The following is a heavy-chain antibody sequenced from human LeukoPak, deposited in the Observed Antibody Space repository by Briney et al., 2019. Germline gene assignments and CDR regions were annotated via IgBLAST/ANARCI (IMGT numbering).Heavy chain of an antibody. CDR1: GFTFSSYW. J-gene: IGHJ4*02. CDR3: ARGGGNFDY. Sequence: PGGSLRLSCAASGFTFSSYWMSWVHQAPGKGLEWVANIKQDGSEKYYVDSVKGRFTISRDNAKNSLYPQMNNLRAEDTAVYYCARGGGNFDYWGQGTLVTVSS. D-gene: IGHD3-16*01. CDR2: IKQDGSEK. V-gene: IGHV3-7*03.